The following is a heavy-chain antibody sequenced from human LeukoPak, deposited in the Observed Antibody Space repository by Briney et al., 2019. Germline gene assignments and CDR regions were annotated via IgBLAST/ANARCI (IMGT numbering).Heavy chain of an antibody. J-gene: IGHJ4*02. CDR2: ISYDGSNK. CDR1: GFTFSSYA. CDR3: ARDRYGDYLPDY. D-gene: IGHD4-17*01. Sequence: GGSLRLSCAASGFTFSSYAMHWVRQAPGKGLEWVAVISYDGSNKYYADSVKGRFTISRDNSKNTLYLQMNSLRAEDTAVYYCARDRYGDYLPDYWGQGTLVTVSS. V-gene: IGHV3-30-3*01.